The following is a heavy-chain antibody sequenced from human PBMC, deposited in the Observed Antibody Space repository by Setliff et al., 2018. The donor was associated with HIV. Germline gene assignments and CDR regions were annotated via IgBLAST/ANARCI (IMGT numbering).Heavy chain of an antibody. Sequence: PSETLSLTCAVYGESFNTYFWSWIRQPPGKGLEWIGQINHSGSTNYNPSLRSRVTISIGTSKNQFSLKLSSVTAADTAVYYCAIPQRGGLRWDYWGQGTLVTVSS. V-gene: IGHV4-34*01. D-gene: IGHD3-16*01. J-gene: IGHJ4*02. CDR3: AIPQRGGLRWDY. CDR1: GESFNTYF. CDR2: INHSGST.